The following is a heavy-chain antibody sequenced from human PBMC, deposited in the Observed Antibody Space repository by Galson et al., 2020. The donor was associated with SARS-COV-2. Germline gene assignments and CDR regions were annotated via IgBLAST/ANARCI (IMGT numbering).Heavy chain of an antibody. CDR2: ISHSGGDT. CDR1: GLTFGRYA. V-gene: IGHV3-23*01. D-gene: IGHD6-19*01. Sequence: GESLKISCSASGLTFGRYAMSWVRQAPGKGLEWVSSISHSGGDTYYADSVKGRFTVSRDNSKNTLFLHLDSLRAEDTAVYYCAKSLTSGWYHFDHWGQGALVTVAS. J-gene: IGHJ4*02. CDR3: AKSLTSGWYHFDH.